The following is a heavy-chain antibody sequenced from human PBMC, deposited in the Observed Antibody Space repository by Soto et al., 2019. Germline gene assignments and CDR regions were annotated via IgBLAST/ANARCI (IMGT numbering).Heavy chain of an antibody. CDR3: AKGSRSVTMIVVVPFDY. D-gene: IGHD3-22*01. J-gene: IGHJ4*02. CDR1: GFTISSYA. CDR2: ISGSGGST. Sequence: LRLSCAASGFTISSYAMSWVRQAPGKGLEWVSAISGSGGSTYYADSVKGRFTISRDNSKNTLYLQMNSLRAEDTAVYYCAKGSRSVTMIVVVPFDYWGQGTLVTVSS. V-gene: IGHV3-23*01.